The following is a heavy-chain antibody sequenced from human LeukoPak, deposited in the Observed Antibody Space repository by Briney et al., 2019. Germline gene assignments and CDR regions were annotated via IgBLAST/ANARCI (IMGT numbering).Heavy chain of an antibody. Sequence: PGGSLRLSCAASGFTFSSYAMSWVRQAPGKGLEWVSAIGGSGGSTYYADSVKGRFTISRDNSKNTLYLQMNSLRAEDTAVYYCAKDTLGYCSSTSCYWDYYYGMDVWGQGTTVTVSS. D-gene: IGHD2-2*01. CDR1: GFTFSSYA. CDR3: AKDTLGYCSSTSCYWDYYYGMDV. V-gene: IGHV3-23*01. J-gene: IGHJ6*02. CDR2: IGGSGGST.